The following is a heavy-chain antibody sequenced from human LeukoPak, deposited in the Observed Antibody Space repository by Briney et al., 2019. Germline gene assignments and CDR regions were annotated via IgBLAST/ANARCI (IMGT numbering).Heavy chain of an antibody. CDR1: GFALSSHW. CDR2: VNRDGSET. CDR3: ARNNGMDV. V-gene: IGHV3-7*03. Sequence: QTGGSLRLSCAASGFALSSHWMTWVRQVPGRGPEWVANVNRDGSETYYLDSVKGRFTISKDNAKNSLYLQMNSLRAEDTALYHCARNNGMDVWGQGTLVTVSS. D-gene: IGHD2-8*01. J-gene: IGHJ4*02.